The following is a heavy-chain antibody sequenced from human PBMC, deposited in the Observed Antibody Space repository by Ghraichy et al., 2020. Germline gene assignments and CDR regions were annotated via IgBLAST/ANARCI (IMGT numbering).Heavy chain of an antibody. CDR3: ARDPGYCSGGRCYGDAFDI. CDR2: ISSSSSYI. J-gene: IGHJ3*02. D-gene: IGHD2-15*01. Sequence: GESLKTSCAASGFTFSSYRMNWVRQAPGKGLEWVSFISSSSSYIYYADSVKGRFTISRDNAKNSLYLQMNSLRVEDTAVYYCARDPGYCSGGRCYGDAFDIWGQGTMVTVSS. CDR1: GFTFSSYR. V-gene: IGHV3-21*01.